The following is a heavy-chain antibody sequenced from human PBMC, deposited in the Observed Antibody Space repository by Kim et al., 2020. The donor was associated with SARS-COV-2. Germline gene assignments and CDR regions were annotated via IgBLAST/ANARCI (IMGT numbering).Heavy chain of an antibody. Sequence: GGSLRLSCAASGFTFSSYSMNWVRQAPGKGLEWVSYISSSSSTIYYADSVKGRFTISRDNAKNSLYLQMNSLRAEDTAVYYCASYIAVAGRPPGGMDVWGQGTTVTVSS. CDR2: ISSSSSTI. CDR1: GFTFSSYS. J-gene: IGHJ6*02. V-gene: IGHV3-48*04. CDR3: ASYIAVAGRPPGGMDV. D-gene: IGHD6-19*01.